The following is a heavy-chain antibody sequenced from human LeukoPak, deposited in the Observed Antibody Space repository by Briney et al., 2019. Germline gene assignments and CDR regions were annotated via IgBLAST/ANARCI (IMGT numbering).Heavy chain of an antibody. D-gene: IGHD2-21*02. J-gene: IGHJ4*02. CDR1: GFTFDDYA. CDR3: AKARNSIVVVTALDY. Sequence: PGRSLRLSCAASGFTFDDYAMHWVRQAPGKGLEWVSGIRWNSGSIGYADSVKGRFTISRDNTKNSLYLQMNSLRAEDMALYYCAKARNSIVVVTALDYWGQGTLVTVSS. V-gene: IGHV3-9*03. CDR2: IRWNSGSI.